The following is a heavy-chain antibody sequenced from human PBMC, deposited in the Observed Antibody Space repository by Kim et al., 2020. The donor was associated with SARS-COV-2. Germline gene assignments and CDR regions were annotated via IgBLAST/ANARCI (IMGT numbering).Heavy chain of an antibody. CDR1: GFTFSDHY. CDR2: TRNKANSYTT. V-gene: IGHV3-72*01. D-gene: IGHD3-10*01. CDR3: ARRKTVGGYFDY. Sequence: LSLTCAASGFTFSDHYMDWVRQAPGKGLEWVGRTRNKANSYTTEYAASVKGRFTISRDDSKNSLYLQMNSLKTEDTAVYYCARRKTVGGYFDYWGQG. J-gene: IGHJ4*02.